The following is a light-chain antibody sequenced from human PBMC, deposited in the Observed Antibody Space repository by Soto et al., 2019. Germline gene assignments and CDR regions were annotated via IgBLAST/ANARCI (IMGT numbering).Light chain of an antibody. V-gene: IGKV3-20*01. CDR2: GAS. CDR1: QSVSSSY. CDR3: QQYGSSPQT. J-gene: IGKJ1*01. Sequence: EIGLTQSPCTLSLSPGERATLSCRASQSVSSSYLAWYQQKPGQAPRLLIYGASSRATGIPDRFSGSGSGTDFSLTISRLEPEDFAVYYCQQYGSSPQTFGQGTKEEIK.